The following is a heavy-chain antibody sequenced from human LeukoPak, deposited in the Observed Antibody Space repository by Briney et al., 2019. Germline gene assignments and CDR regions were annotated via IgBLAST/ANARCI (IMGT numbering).Heavy chain of an antibody. V-gene: IGHV4-59*01. CDR3: ARGATPYYYFDS. CDR2: IYYIGST. D-gene: IGHD1-26*01. Sequence: SETLSLTCTLSGGSISNYYWNWIRQSPGKGLEWIGYIYYIGSTNYNPSLKSRVTISLDTSNNQFSLKLTSVTAAETAVYYCARGATPYYYFDSWGQGTLVTVSS. CDR1: GGSISNYY. J-gene: IGHJ4*02.